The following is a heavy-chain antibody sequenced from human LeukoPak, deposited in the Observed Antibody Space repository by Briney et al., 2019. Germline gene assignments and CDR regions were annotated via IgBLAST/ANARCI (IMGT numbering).Heavy chain of an antibody. D-gene: IGHD3-10*01. CDR1: GGSISSSSYY. Sequence: SETLSLTCTVSGGSISSSSYYWGWIRQPPGKGLEWIGSIYYSGSTYHNPSLKSRVTISVDTSKNQFSLKLSSVTAADTAVYYCARQGYGAGSYYNVYGMDVWGQGTTVTVSS. J-gene: IGHJ6*02. CDR2: IYYSGST. V-gene: IGHV4-39*01. CDR3: ARQGYGAGSYYNVYGMDV.